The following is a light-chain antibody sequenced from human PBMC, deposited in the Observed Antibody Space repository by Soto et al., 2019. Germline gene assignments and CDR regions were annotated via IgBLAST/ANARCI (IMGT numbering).Light chain of an antibody. CDR3: SSHTITNTLP. CDR2: EVS. V-gene: IGLV2-14*01. Sequence: QSALTQAASVSGSPGQSITISCTGTSSDVGDHNYVAWYQQHPGKAPKLILYEVSNRPSGVSNRFSGSKSGNTASLTISGLQAEDEAAYYCSSHTITNTLPFGTGTKVTVL. J-gene: IGLJ1*01. CDR1: SSDVGDHNY.